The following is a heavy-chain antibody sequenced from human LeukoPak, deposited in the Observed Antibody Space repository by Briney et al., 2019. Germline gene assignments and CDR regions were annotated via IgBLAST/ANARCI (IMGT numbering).Heavy chain of an antibody. V-gene: IGHV1-8*01. Sequence: ASVKVSCKASTDTFINYDINWVRQATGQGLEWIGWMNPNTGNTGYAQNFQGRVTMTRDTSISTAHMKLSSLRPEDTAVYYCAVTPSNLSHLDKWGQGTLVTISS. CDR3: AVTPSNLSHLDK. D-gene: IGHD4-11*01. CDR2: MNPNTGNT. CDR1: TDTFINYD. J-gene: IGHJ4*02.